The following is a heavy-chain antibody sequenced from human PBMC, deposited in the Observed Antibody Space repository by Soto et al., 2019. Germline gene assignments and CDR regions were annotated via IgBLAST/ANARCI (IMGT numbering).Heavy chain of an antibody. Sequence: PGGSLRLSCAASGFTFSSYGMHWVRQAPDKGLEWVAVIWYDGSNKYYADSVKGRFTISRDNSKNTLYLQMNSLRAEDTAVYYCATGITGTTVSMAFDYWGQGTLVTVSS. V-gene: IGHV3-33*01. CDR2: IWYDGSNK. CDR1: GFTFSSYG. J-gene: IGHJ4*02. D-gene: IGHD1-7*01. CDR3: ATGITGTTVSMAFDY.